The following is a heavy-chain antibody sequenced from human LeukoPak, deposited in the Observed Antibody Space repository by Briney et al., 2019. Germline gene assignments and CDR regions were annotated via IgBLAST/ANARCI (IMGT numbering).Heavy chain of an antibody. Sequence: ASVKVSCKVSGYTLTELSMHWVRQAPGKGLEWMGGFDPEDGETIYAQKFQGRVTMTEDTSTDTAYMELSSLRSEDTAVYYCATAGHCSCTSCYHYDYYGVDVWGQGTTVTVSS. J-gene: IGHJ6*02. CDR3: ATAGHCSCTSCYHYDYYGVDV. V-gene: IGHV1-24*01. D-gene: IGHD2-2*01. CDR1: GYTLTELS. CDR2: FDPEDGET.